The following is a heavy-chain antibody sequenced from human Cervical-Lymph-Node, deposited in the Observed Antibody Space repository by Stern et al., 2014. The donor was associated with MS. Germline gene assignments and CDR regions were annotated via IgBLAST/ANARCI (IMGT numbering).Heavy chain of an antibody. CDR1: GGSISSSSYY. J-gene: IGHJ4*02. Sequence: QLQLQESGPGLVKPSETLSLTCTVSGGSISSSSYYWGWIRQPPGKGLEWIGSIYYSGSTYYNPSLKSRVTLSVDTSKTQFSRKLSSVTAADTAVYYCARHVQWLARIDYWGQGTLVTVSS. CDR3: ARHVQWLARIDY. CDR2: IYYSGST. D-gene: IGHD6-19*01. V-gene: IGHV4-39*01.